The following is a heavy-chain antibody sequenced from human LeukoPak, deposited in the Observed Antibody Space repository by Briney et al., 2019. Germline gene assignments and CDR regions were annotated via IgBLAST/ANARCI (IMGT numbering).Heavy chain of an antibody. Sequence: GESLKISCKGSGYSFTSYWIGWVRQMPGKGLEWMGIIYPGDSDTRYSPSFQGQVTISADKSISTAYLQWGSLKASDTAMYYCARRRYDILTEEFDAFDIWGQGTMVTVSS. CDR3: ARRRYDILTEEFDAFDI. CDR2: IYPGDSDT. J-gene: IGHJ3*02. D-gene: IGHD3-9*01. CDR1: GYSFTSYW. V-gene: IGHV5-51*01.